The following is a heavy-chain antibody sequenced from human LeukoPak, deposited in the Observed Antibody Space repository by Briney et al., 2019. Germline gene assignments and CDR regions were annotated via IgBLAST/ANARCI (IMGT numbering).Heavy chain of an antibody. V-gene: IGHV4-4*07. CDR1: GGSISSYY. CDR2: IYTSGST. D-gene: IGHD6-13*01. CDR3: ARIPTKQQLVDY. Sequence: PSETLSLTCTVSGGSISSYYWSWVRPPAGQGLEWIGRIYTSGSTNYNHSLKSRVTMSVDTSKNQFSLKLSAVTDEDTAVYYCARIPTKQQLVDYWGQGTLVTVSS. J-gene: IGHJ4*02.